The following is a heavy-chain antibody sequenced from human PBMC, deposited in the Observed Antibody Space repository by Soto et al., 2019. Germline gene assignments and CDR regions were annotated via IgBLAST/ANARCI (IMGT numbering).Heavy chain of an antibody. CDR3: DTYSELVVPASIPLSSYAMDV. V-gene: IGHV4-34*01. D-gene: IGHD2-2*02. Sequence: PSETLSLPCAVYGGSFSGYYWSWIRQPPGKGLEWIGEINHSGSTNYNPSLKSRVTISVDTSKNQFSLKLSSVTAADTAVYYCDTYSELVVPASIPLSSYAMDVSGQGTTLTVSS. J-gene: IGHJ6*02. CDR1: GGSFSGYY. CDR2: INHSGST.